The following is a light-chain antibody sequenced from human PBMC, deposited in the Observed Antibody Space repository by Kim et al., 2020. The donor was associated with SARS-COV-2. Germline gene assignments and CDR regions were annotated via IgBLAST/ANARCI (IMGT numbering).Light chain of an antibody. Sequence: ASVGDRVPITCRSSQSISSWLAWYQQKPGKAPKLLIYKASSLESGVPSRFSGSGSGTEFTLTISSLQPDDFATYYCQQYKSYAWTFGQGTKVDIK. CDR2: KAS. J-gene: IGKJ1*01. V-gene: IGKV1-5*03. CDR1: QSISSW. CDR3: QQYKSYAWT.